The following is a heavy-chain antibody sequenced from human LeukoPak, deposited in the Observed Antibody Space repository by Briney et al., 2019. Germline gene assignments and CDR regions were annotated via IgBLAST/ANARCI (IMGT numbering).Heavy chain of an antibody. V-gene: IGHV4-59*01. D-gene: IGHD6-13*01. J-gene: IGHJ6*02. CDR1: GGSISSYY. Sequence: SETLSLTCTVSGGSISSYYWSWIRQPPGKGLERIGYIYYSGSTNYNPSLKSRVTISVDTSKTQFSLKLSSVTAADTAVYYCARVGYSSSWYEYYYYGMDVWGQGTTVTVSS. CDR2: IYYSGST. CDR3: ARVGYSSSWYEYYYYGMDV.